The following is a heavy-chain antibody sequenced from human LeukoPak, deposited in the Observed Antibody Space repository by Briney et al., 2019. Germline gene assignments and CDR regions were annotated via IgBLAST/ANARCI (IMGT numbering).Heavy chain of an antibody. CDR1: GGSISSGSYY. CDR2: IYTSGST. Sequence: PSETLSLTCTVSGGSISSGSYYWSWIRQPAGKGLEWIGRIYTSGSTNYNPSLKSRVTISVDTSKNQFSLKLSSVTAADTAVYYCARARNYYGSGSYYNGVGYFDYWGQGTLVTVSS. CDR3: ARARNYYGSGSYYNGVGYFDY. D-gene: IGHD3-10*01. J-gene: IGHJ4*02. V-gene: IGHV4-61*02.